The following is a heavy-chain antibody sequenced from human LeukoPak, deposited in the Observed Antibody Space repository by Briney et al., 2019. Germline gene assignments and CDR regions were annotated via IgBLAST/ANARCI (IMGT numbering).Heavy chain of an antibody. CDR2: INPNSGGT. Sequence: ASVKVSCKASGGTFTGYYMHWVRQAPGQGLEWMGWINPNSGGTNYAQKFQGWVTMTRDTSNSTAYMELSRLRSDDTAVYYCARALYSSGWWDYWGQGTLVTVSS. D-gene: IGHD6-19*01. V-gene: IGHV1-2*04. J-gene: IGHJ4*02. CDR3: ARALYSSGWWDY. CDR1: GGTFTGYY.